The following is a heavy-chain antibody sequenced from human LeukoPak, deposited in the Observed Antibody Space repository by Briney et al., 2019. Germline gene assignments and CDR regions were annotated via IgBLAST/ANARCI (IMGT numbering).Heavy chain of an antibody. CDR1: GGTFSSYS. V-gene: IGHV1-69*05. D-gene: IGHD3-9*01. J-gene: IGHJ5*02. CDR2: IIPIYKTP. Sequence: AASVKVSCKASGGTFSSYSISWVRQAPGQGLEWMGRIIPIYKTPNYAPKFQGRVTFSTDESTTTAYMELSSLRSEDTAVYYCARGRITISTPWGQGTLVTVAS. CDR3: ARGRITISTP.